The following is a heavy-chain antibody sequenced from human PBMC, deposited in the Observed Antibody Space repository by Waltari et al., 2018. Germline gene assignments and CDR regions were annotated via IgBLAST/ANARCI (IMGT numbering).Heavy chain of an antibody. D-gene: IGHD1-1*01. CDR2: IYYSGST. Sequence: QVQLQESGPGLVKPSETLSLTCTVSGGSISRYYWSWIRQPPGKGLEWIGYIYYSGSTNYNPSLKSRVTISVDTSKNQFSLKLSSVTAADTAVYYCARDQYKDYGMDVWGQGTTVTVSS. CDR1: GGSISRYY. J-gene: IGHJ6*02. CDR3: ARDQYKDYGMDV. V-gene: IGHV4-59*01.